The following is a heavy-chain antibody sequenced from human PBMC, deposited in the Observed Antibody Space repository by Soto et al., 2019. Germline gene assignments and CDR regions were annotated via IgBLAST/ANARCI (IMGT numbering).Heavy chain of an antibody. CDR2: ISAYNGNT. CDR1: GYTFTSYG. V-gene: IGHV1-18*04. J-gene: IGHJ6*02. D-gene: IGHD3-9*01. CDR3: ARDREYFDWLLKSYYYYYGLDV. Sequence: ASVKVSCKASGYTFTSYGISWVRQAPGQGLEWMGWISAYNGNTNYAQKLQGRVTMTTDTSTSTAYMELRSLRSDDTAVYYCARDREYFDWLLKSYYYYYGLDVWGPGTTVTVSS.